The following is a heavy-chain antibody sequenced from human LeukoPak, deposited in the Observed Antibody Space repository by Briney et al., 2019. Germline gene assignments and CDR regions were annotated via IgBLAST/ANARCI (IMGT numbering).Heavy chain of an antibody. CDR2: IKQDGSEK. Sequence: QPGESLKISCAASGFTFSSYWMSWVRQAPGKGLEWVANIKQDGSEKYYVDSVKGRFTISRDNAKNSLYLQMNSLRAEDTAVYYCARVRRAQLWPNPYYFDYWGQGTLVTVSS. D-gene: IGHD5-18*01. V-gene: IGHV3-7*01. CDR3: ARVRRAQLWPNPYYFDY. J-gene: IGHJ4*02. CDR1: GFTFSSYW.